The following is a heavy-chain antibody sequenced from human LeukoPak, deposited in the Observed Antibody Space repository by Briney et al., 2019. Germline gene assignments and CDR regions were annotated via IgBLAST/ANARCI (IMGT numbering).Heavy chain of an antibody. CDR2: IVGDSSKT. CDR3: AKQPYNYYYLDV. Sequence: GGSLRLSCATSGLTSHDYAMTWVRQAPGKGLEWVSTIVGDSSKTYYAASVRGRFTISRDNSNYVLFLHMNSLRAEDTAIYYCAKQPYNYYYLDVWGKGTTVTISS. J-gene: IGHJ6*03. CDR1: GLTSHDYA. V-gene: IGHV3-23*01. D-gene: IGHD1-14*01.